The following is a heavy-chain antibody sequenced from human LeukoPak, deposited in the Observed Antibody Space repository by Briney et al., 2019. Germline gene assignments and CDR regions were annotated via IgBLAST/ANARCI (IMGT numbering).Heavy chain of an antibody. CDR3: ARGVVPAANDY. D-gene: IGHD2-2*01. CDR2: MSPNSGNT. V-gene: IGHV1-8*01. CDR1: GYTFTSYD. J-gene: IGHJ4*02. Sequence: VASVKVSCKASGYTFTSYDINWVRQATGQGLGWMGWMSPNSGNTGYAQKFQGRVTMTRNTSISTAYMELSSLRSEDTAVYYCARGVVPAANDYWGQGTLVTVSS.